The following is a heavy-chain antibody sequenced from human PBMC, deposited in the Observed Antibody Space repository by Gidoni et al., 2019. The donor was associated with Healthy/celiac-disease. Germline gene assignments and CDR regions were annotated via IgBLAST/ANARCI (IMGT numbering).Heavy chain of an antibody. CDR2: LYYSGST. CDR3: ARGRRVAAAYFHLDY. J-gene: IGHJ4*02. Sequence: QVQLQETGPGLVPPSQTLSRTCTVSGGPIRSGGYYWSWIRQHPGTGLEWIGYLYYSGSTYDNPSLKSRVTISVDTSKNQFSLKLSSVTAADTAVYYCARGRRVAAAYFHLDYWGQGTLVTVSS. CDR1: GGPIRSGGYY. V-gene: IGHV4-31*03. D-gene: IGHD2-15*01.